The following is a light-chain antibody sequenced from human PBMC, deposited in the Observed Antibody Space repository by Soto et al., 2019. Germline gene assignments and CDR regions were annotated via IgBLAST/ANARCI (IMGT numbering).Light chain of an antibody. Sequence: IQMTQSPSSLSASVGGRVTITCRASLGIRNDLGWYQQKPGKAPKLLIYAASSLQSGVPSRFSGSGSGTDITLTINSLQPEDFTTYYCLQDYNYPRTFGQATKVDIK. CDR3: LQDYNYPRT. J-gene: IGKJ1*01. CDR1: LGIRND. V-gene: IGKV1-6*01. CDR2: AAS.